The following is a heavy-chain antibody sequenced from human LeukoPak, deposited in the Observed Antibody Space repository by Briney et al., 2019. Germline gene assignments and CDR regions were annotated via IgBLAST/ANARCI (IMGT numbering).Heavy chain of an antibody. CDR1: GFTFRNYA. Sequence: PGGSLRLSCAASGFTFRNYAMNWVRQAPGKGLEWVSSISGGSTDIYYADSVKGRFTISRDNAKNSLYLQVNSLRAEDTAVYYCARRGYYDSSGYDYWGQGTLVTVSS. J-gene: IGHJ4*02. V-gene: IGHV3-21*01. D-gene: IGHD3-22*01. CDR3: ARRGYYDSSGYDY. CDR2: ISGGSTDI.